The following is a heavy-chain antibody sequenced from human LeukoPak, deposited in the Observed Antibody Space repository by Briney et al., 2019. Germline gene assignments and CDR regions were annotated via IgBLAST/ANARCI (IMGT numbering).Heavy chain of an antibody. D-gene: IGHD3-16*01. CDR2: IGTAGEI. V-gene: IGHV3-13*01. CDR3: AKGTTDYDASDPLDF. CDR1: GFTFSSYD. J-gene: IGHJ4*02. Sequence: GGSLRLSCAASGFTFSSYDIHWVRQATGKGLEWVSGIGTAGEIYYPGSVKGRFTISRDQSKSTVYLQMTSLRAEDTAVFYCAKGTTDYDASDPLDFWGQGTLVTVSS.